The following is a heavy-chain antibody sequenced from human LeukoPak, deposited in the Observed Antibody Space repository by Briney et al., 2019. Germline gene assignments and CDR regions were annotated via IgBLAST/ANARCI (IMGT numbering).Heavy chain of an antibody. V-gene: IGHV3-64D*06. Sequence: GGSLRLSCSASGFTFSSNTMHWVRQAPGQGLEYISAITDNGGSTYYAYSVQGRFTLSRDNFKNTLYLQVSSLRVEDTAVYYCVKDLSGTYSFDYWGQGTLVTVSS. J-gene: IGHJ4*02. D-gene: IGHD3-10*01. CDR2: ITDNGGST. CDR3: VKDLSGTYSFDY. CDR1: GFTFSSNT.